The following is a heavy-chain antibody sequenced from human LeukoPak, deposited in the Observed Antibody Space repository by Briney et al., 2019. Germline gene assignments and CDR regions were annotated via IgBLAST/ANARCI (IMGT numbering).Heavy chain of an antibody. J-gene: IGHJ5*02. CDR1: GGSISSYY. CDR2: IYTSGST. CDR3: ARVGGGRQWLVYNWFDP. D-gene: IGHD6-19*01. V-gene: IGHV4-4*07. Sequence: PSETLSLTCTVSGGSISSYYWSWIRQPAGKGLEWIGRIYTSGSTNYNPSLKSRVTMSVDTSKNQFSLKLSSVTAADTAVYYCARVGGGRQWLVYNWFDPWGQGTLVTVSS.